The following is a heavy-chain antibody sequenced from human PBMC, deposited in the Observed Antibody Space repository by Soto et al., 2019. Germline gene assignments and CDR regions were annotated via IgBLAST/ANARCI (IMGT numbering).Heavy chain of an antibody. D-gene: IGHD4-4*01. CDR1: GFTFSSYG. CDR3: ARERFTLVTVNKVPVRHRYFDY. CDR2: IWYDGSNK. Sequence: PGGSLRLSCAASGFTFSSYGMHWVRQAPGKGLEWVAVIWYDGSNKYYADSVKGRFTISRDNSKNTLYLQMNSLRAEDTAVYYCARERFTLVTVNKVPVRHRYFDYWGQGTLVTVSS. V-gene: IGHV3-33*01. J-gene: IGHJ4*02.